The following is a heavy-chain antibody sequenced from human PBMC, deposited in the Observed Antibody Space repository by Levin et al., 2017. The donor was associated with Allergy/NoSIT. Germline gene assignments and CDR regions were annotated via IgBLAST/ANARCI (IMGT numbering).Heavy chain of an antibody. J-gene: IGHJ3*02. Sequence: GGSLRLSCAASGFTFSSYGMHWVRQAPGKGLEWVAVIWYDGSNKYYADSVKGRFTISRDNSKNTLYLQMNSLRAEDTAVYYCARARLRYDILTGSGAFDSWGQGTMVTVSS. CDR2: IWYDGSNK. V-gene: IGHV3-33*01. CDR1: GFTFSSYG. D-gene: IGHD3-9*01. CDR3: ARARLRYDILTGSGAFDS.